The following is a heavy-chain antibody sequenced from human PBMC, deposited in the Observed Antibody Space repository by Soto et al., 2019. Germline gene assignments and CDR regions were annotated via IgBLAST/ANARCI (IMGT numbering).Heavy chain of an antibody. CDR2: ISYDGSNK. Sequence: GWSLRLSCAASGFTFSSYGMHWVRQAPGKGLEWVAVISYDGSNKYYADSVKGRFTISRDNSKNTLYLQMNSLRAEDTAVYYCAEGGGENDAFDIWGQGTMVTVSS. D-gene: IGHD3-16*01. V-gene: IGHV3-30*03. CDR1: GFTFSSYG. CDR3: AEGGGENDAFDI. J-gene: IGHJ3*02.